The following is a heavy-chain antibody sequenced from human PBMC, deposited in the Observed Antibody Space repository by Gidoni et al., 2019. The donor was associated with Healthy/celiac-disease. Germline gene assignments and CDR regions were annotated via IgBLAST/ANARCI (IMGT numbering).Heavy chain of an antibody. CDR3: ARGAGSYFSGRHFDY. CDR1: GGSFSGYS. J-gene: IGHJ4*02. V-gene: IGHV4-34*01. CDR2: INHSGST. Sequence: QVQLQQWGAGLLKPSETLSLTCAVYGGSFSGYSWSWIRQPPGKGLGWIGEINHSGSTNYNPSLKSRVTISVDTAKNQFSLKLSSVTAADTAVYYCARGAGSYFSGRHFDYWGQGTLVTVSS. D-gene: IGHD1-26*01.